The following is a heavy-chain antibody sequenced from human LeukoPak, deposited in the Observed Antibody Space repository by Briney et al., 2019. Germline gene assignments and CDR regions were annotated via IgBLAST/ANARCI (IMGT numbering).Heavy chain of an antibody. CDR2: IRHDEANS. Sequence: GGSLRLTCAVSGFNLNSYAMHWVRQAPGKGLEWVAVIRHDEANSFYADSVQGRFTISRDTSKKLLYLQMNSLRVEDTAVYYCAKEYTPSSPLGELDSWGHGTLVTVSS. D-gene: IGHD6-6*01. CDR3: AKEYTPSSPLGELDS. CDR1: GFNLNSYA. J-gene: IGHJ5*01. V-gene: IGHV3-30*02.